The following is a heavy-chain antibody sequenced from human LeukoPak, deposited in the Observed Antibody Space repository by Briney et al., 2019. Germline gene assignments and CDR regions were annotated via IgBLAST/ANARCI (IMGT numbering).Heavy chain of an antibody. D-gene: IGHD5-18*01. CDR2: ISESGSGT. CDR1: GLTFSRYA. Sequence: GGSLRLSCAVSGLTFSRYAMSWVRQAPGKGLEWVSAISESGSGTYYADSVKGRFTISRDNSKDALSLQMNSLRAEDTAVYYCAKVIAQGYTFGSIEQDYWGQGTLVTVSS. CDR3: AKVIAQGYTFGSIEQDY. V-gene: IGHV3-23*01. J-gene: IGHJ4*02.